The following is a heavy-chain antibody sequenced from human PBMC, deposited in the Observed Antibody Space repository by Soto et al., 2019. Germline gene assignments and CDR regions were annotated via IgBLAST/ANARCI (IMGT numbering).Heavy chain of an antibody. CDR1: GFTFGSYA. CDR3: AKDAVAGDGLWLMDH. D-gene: IGHD2-21*02. Sequence: GGSLRLSCAASGFTFGSYAMTWVRQAPGKGLEGVAGLYGNSGGIQYADSVRGRFTIFRDNSNNIVFLHMRSLRVEDTAVYFCAKDAVAGDGLWLMDHWGQGTQVTVSS. J-gene: IGHJ4*02. CDR2: LYGNSGGI. V-gene: IGHV3-23*01.